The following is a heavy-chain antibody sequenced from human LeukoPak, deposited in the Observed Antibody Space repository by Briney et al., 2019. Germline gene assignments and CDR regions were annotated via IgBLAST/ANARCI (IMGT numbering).Heavy chain of an antibody. CDR2: INPNSGGT. CDR3: ARGCSGGSCDGRDAFDI. V-gene: IGHV1-2*06. J-gene: IGHJ3*02. CDR1: GYTFTGYY. Sequence: ASVKVSCKASGYTFTGYYMHWVRQAPGQGLEWMGRINPNSGGTNYAQKFQGRVTMTRDTSISTAYVELGRLRSDDTAVYYCARGCSGGSCDGRDAFDIWGQGTMVTVSS. D-gene: IGHD2-15*01.